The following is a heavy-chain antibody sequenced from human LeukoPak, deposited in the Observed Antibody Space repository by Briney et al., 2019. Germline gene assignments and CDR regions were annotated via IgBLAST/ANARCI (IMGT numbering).Heavy chain of an antibody. D-gene: IGHD3-22*01. CDR2: IRQDGSEK. CDR3: ARDSPTSMIVNGFFAS. V-gene: IGHV3-7*01. CDR1: GFTFSSYW. J-gene: IGHJ4*02. Sequence: QPGGPLRLSCTASGFTFSSYWMSWVRQAPGKGLEWVATIRQDGSEKYYVDSVKGRFTIFRDNAKNSLYLQMSSLRADDTAVYYCARDSPTSMIVNGFFASWGLGTQVTVSS.